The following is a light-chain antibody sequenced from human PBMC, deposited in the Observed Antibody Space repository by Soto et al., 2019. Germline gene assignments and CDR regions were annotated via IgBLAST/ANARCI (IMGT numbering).Light chain of an antibody. CDR1: FSNIGDNA. V-gene: IGLV1-44*01. J-gene: IGLJ1*01. Sequence: QSVLTQPPSLSATPGQRVNISCSGSFSNIGDNAVNWYQQLPGAAPKLLIYLNDQRPSGVPDRFSGSKSGTSAFLAISGLQSEDDADYYCAACDDSLNALFGTGTKVTVL. CDR2: LND. CDR3: AACDDSLNAL.